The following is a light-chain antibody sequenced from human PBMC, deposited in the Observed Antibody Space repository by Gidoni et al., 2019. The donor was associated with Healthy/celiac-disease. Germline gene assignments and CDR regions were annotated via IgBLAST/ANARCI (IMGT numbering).Light chain of an antibody. V-gene: IGKV3-20*01. Sequence: EIVLTQSPGTLSLSPGERATLSCRASQSVSSSYLAWYQQKPGQAPRLLIYGASSRATGIPDRFSGSGSGTDFTLTISRLEPEDFAVYYCQQYGSSWVRFXQXTKVEIK. CDR3: QQYGSSWVR. CDR2: GAS. CDR1: QSVSSSY. J-gene: IGKJ1*01.